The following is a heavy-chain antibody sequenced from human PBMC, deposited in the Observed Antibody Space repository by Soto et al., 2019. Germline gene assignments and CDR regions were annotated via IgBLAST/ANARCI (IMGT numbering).Heavy chain of an antibody. V-gene: IGHV1-2*04. Sequence: QVQLVQSGAEVKKPGASVKVSCKASGYTFTGYYMHWVRQAPGQGLEWMGWINPNSGGTNYAQKFQGWGTMTRDTSISTAYMELSRLRSDDTAVYYCARSRAVPAAMIWVDPWGQGTMVTVSS. J-gene: IGHJ5*02. D-gene: IGHD2-2*01. CDR2: INPNSGGT. CDR1: GYTFTGYY. CDR3: ARSRAVPAAMIWVDP.